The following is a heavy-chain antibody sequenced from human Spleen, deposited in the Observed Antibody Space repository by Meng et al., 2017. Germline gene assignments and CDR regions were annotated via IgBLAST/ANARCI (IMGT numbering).Heavy chain of an antibody. Sequence: VQPQESGPVLVKPSETLSLTFVVSGGSFSDYYWSWIRQPPGKGLERIGEINHSGSTNYNPSLESRATISVDTSQNNLSLKLSSVTAADSAVYYCARGPTTMAHDFDYWGQGTLVTVSS. CDR1: GGSFSDYY. V-gene: IGHV4-34*01. J-gene: IGHJ4*02. CDR3: ARGPTTMAHDFDY. D-gene: IGHD4-11*01. CDR2: INHSGST.